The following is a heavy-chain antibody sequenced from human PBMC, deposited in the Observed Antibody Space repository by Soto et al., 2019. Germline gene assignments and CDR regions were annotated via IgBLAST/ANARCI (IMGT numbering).Heavy chain of an antibody. V-gene: IGHV3-30*18. CDR1: GFTFNKYG. D-gene: IGHD5-12*01. Sequence: SGGSLRLSCAASGFTFNKYGMHWVRQAPGKGLEWVALISHGGSNKYYADSVKGRFTISRDNSKNTLYLQVNSLRAEDTAVYYCAKDREEMARSWPGYWGQGALVTVSS. J-gene: IGHJ4*02. CDR2: ISHGGSNK. CDR3: AKDREEMARSWPGY.